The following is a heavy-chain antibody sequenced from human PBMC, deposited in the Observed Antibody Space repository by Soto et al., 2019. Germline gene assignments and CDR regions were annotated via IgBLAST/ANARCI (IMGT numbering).Heavy chain of an antibody. CDR1: GFTFSSYA. D-gene: IGHD3-22*01. CDR2: ISGSGGST. V-gene: IGHV3-23*01. J-gene: IGHJ4*02. CDR3: AKCLDVYDSSGYYSFDY. Sequence: GGSLRLSCAASGFTFSSYAMSWVRQAPGKGLEWVSAISGSGGSTYYADSVKGRFTISRDNSKNTLYLQMNSLRAEDTAVYYCAKCLDVYDSSGYYSFDYWGQGTLVTVSS.